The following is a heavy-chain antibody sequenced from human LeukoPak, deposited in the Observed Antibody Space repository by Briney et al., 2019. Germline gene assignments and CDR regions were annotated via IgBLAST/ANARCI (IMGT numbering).Heavy chain of an antibody. J-gene: IGHJ6*03. Sequence: ASVKVSCKASGYTFTSYYMHWVRQAPGQGLEWMGIINPSGGSTSYAQKFQGRVTVTRDTSTSTVYMELSSLRSEDTAVYYCARGLLDIVVVVEYYYYYYMDVWGKGTTVTVSS. CDR1: GYTFTSYY. D-gene: IGHD2-15*01. CDR3: ARGLLDIVVVVEYYYYYYMDV. CDR2: INPSGGST. V-gene: IGHV1-46*01.